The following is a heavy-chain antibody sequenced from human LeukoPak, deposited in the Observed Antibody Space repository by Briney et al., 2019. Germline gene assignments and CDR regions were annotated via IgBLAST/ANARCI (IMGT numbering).Heavy chain of an antibody. D-gene: IGHD3-22*01. CDR2: PILGIA. J-gene: IGHJ4*02. CDR3: ARGEDDSSGYYVDAY. V-gene: IGHV1-69*04. Sequence: PILGIANYAQKFQGRVTITADKSTSTAYMELSSLRSEDTAVYYCARGEDDSSGYYVDAYWGQGTLVTVSS.